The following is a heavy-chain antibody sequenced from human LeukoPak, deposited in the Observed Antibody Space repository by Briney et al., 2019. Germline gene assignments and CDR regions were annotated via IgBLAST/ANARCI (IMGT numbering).Heavy chain of an antibody. CDR2: IRYDGSNK. CDR1: GFTFSSYG. D-gene: IGHD3-22*01. J-gene: IGHJ3*02. Sequence: PGGSLRLSCAASGFTFSSYGMHWVRQAPGKGLEWVAFIRYDGSNKYYADSVKDRFTISRDNSKNTLYLQMNSLRAEDTAVYYCAKDSPPVGYYDSSGYPGAFDIWGQGTMVTVSS. CDR3: AKDSPPVGYYDSSGYPGAFDI. V-gene: IGHV3-30*02.